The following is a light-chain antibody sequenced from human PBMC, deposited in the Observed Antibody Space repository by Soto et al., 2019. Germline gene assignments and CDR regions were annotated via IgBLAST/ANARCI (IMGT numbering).Light chain of an antibody. CDR1: RRVSSY. CDR3: QQRSNWPIT. J-gene: IGKJ5*01. Sequence: IVMTQYQATLSLSPGDRATLSCRASRRVSSYLAWYQQKAGQAPRLLIYDASNRATGIPARFGGSGSGTDFTLTISSLEPEDFAVYYCQQRSNWPITFGQGRRLEI. V-gene: IGKV3-11*01. CDR2: DAS.